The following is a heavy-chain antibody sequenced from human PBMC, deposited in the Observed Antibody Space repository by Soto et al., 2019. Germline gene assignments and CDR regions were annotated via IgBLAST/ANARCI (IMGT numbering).Heavy chain of an antibody. V-gene: IGHV3-64*01. CDR3: ARGLWFYPTVTHFDI. CDR1: GFTFSSYA. Sequence: PGGSLRLSCAASGFTFSSYAMHWVRQAPGKGLEYVSAISSNGGSTYYANSVKGRFTISRDNSKNTLYLQMGSLRAEDMAVYYRARGLWFYPTVTHFDIWGQGTMVPVSS. J-gene: IGHJ3*02. D-gene: IGHD4-17*01. CDR2: ISSNGGST.